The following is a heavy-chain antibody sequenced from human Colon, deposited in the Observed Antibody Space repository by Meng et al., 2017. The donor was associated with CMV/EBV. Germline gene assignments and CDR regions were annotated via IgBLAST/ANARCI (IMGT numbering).Heavy chain of an antibody. Sequence: SETLSLTCSVSGGSINTNTYYWAWIRQPPGKGLEWIGYIYYSGSTNYNPSLKIRVTISVDTSKNQFSLKLSSVTAADTAVYYCARGGGLYWVHYYYGMDVWGQGTTVTVSS. CDR2: IYYSGST. CDR3: ARGGGLYWVHYYYGMDV. CDR1: GGSINTNTYY. V-gene: IGHV4-61*05. D-gene: IGHD2-15*01. J-gene: IGHJ6*02.